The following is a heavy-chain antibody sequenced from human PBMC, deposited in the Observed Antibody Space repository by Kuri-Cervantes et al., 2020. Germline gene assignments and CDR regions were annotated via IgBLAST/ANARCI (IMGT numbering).Heavy chain of an antibody. J-gene: IGHJ6*03. Sequence: GESLKISCAASGFTFSSYAMSWVRQAPGKGLEWVSAISGSGGSTYYADSVKGRFTISRDNAKNSLYLQMNSLRAEDTAVYYCARGEEYMDVWGKGTTVTVSS. CDR3: ARGEEYMDV. CDR2: ISGSGGST. CDR1: GFTFSSYA. D-gene: IGHD1-26*01. V-gene: IGHV3-23*01.